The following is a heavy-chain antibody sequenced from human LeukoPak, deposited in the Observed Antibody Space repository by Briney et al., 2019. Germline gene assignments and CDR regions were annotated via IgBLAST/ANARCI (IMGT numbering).Heavy chain of an antibody. CDR3: AKVRYFDWLLYYFDY. Sequence: GGSLRLSCAASGFTFSSYAMSWVRQAPGKGLEWVSAISGSGGSTYYADSVKGRFTISRDNSKNTLYLQVNSLRAEDTAVYYCAKVRYFDWLLYYFDYWGQGTLVTVSS. J-gene: IGHJ4*02. V-gene: IGHV3-23*01. CDR2: ISGSGGST. CDR1: GFTFSSYA. D-gene: IGHD3-9*01.